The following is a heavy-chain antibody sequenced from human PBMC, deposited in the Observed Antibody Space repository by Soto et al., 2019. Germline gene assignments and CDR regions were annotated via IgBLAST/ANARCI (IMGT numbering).Heavy chain of an antibody. D-gene: IGHD2-2*01. CDR2: IIPIFGTA. V-gene: IGHV1-69*13. Sequence: SVKVSCKASGGTFSSYAISWVRQAPGQGLEWMGGIIPIFGTANYAQKFQGRVTITADESTSTAYMELRSLRSDDTAVYYCARFSPGVVPAAMDYWGQGTLVTVSS. J-gene: IGHJ4*02. CDR3: ARFSPGVVPAAMDY. CDR1: GGTFSSYA.